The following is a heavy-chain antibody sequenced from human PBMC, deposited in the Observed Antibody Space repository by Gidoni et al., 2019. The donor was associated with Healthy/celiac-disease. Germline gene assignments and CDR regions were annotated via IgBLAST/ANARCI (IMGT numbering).Heavy chain of an antibody. Sequence: QLQLQESGPGLVKPSETLSLPCTVSGGSISSSSYYWGWIRQPPGKGLEWIGSIYYSGSTYYNPSLKSRVTISVDTSKNQFSLKLSSVTAADTAVYYCARLIRGSTFRFDPWGQGTLVTVSS. D-gene: IGHD2-2*01. CDR1: GGSISSSSYY. CDR3: ARLIRGSTFRFDP. V-gene: IGHV4-39*01. J-gene: IGHJ5*02. CDR2: IYYSGST.